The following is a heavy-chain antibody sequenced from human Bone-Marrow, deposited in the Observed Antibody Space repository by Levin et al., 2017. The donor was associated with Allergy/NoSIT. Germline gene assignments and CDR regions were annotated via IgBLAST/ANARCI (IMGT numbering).Heavy chain of an antibody. CDR2: ISLDGNTQ. CDR3: AKDTSTCSGGSCYFFDF. D-gene: IGHD2-15*01. Sequence: LSLTCAVSGFTFRNYAMHWVRQAPGRGLEWVAFISLDGNTQYYADSVKGRFTVSRDNSNNTLHLQMNSLRVEDTAIYYCAKDTSTCSGGSCYFFDFWGQGALVTVSS. J-gene: IGHJ4*02. CDR1: GFTFRNYA. V-gene: IGHV3-30*18.